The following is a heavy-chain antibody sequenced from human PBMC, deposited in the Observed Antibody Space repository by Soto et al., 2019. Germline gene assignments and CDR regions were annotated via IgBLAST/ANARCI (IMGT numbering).Heavy chain of an antibody. D-gene: IGHD3-3*01. CDR2: INAGNGNT. CDR1: GYTFTSYA. J-gene: IGHJ6*03. Sequence: ASVKVSCKASGYTFTSYAMHWVRQAPGQRLEWMGWINAGNGNTKYSQKFQGRVTITRDTSASTAYMELSSLRSEDTAVYYCGRVGGADFWSGYYNHYYMDVWGKGTTVTVSS. CDR3: GRVGGADFWSGYYNHYYMDV. V-gene: IGHV1-3*01.